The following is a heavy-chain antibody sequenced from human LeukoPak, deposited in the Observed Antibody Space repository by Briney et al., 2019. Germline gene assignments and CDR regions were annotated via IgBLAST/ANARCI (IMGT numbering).Heavy chain of an antibody. Sequence: PGGSLRLSCAASGFTFSSYAMHWVRQAPGKGLEWVAVISYDGSNKYYADSVKGRFTISRDNSKNTLYLQMNSLRAEDTAVYYCAGAQTLSFSPFDYWGQGTLVTVSS. J-gene: IGHJ4*02. D-gene: IGHD3-3*02. CDR2: ISYDGSNK. CDR3: AGAQTLSFSPFDY. V-gene: IGHV3-30-3*01. CDR1: GFTFSSYA.